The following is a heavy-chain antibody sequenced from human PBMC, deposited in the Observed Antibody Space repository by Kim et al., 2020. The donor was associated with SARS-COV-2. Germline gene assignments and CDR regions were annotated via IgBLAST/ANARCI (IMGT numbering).Heavy chain of an antibody. CDR2: ISSSSSYI. D-gene: IGHD3-22*01. J-gene: IGHJ3*02. CDR3: ARATIVYTYYYDSPAFDI. CDR1: GFTFSSYS. Sequence: GGSLRLSCAASGFTFSSYSMNWVRQAPGKGLEWVSSISSSSSYIYYADSVKGRFTISRDNAKNSLYLQMNSLRAEDTAVYYCARATIVYTYYYDSPAFDIWGQGTMVTVSS. V-gene: IGHV3-21*01.